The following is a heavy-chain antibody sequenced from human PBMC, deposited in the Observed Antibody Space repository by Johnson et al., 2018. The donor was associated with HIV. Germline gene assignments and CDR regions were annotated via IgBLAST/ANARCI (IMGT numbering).Heavy chain of an antibody. D-gene: IGHD6-6*01. CDR3: AKAQQLVPGGDAFDI. CDR2: ISYRGSDT. J-gene: IGHJ3*02. Sequence: QMQLVESGGGLVQPGGSLRLSCAASGFSFSTYNMHWVRHAPGRGLEWVAFISYRGSDTYYVDSVKGRFTVSRDNSENTLFLQMNSLRAEDTAVYYCAKAQQLVPGGDAFDIWGQGTMVTVSS. CDR1: GFSFSTYN. V-gene: IGHV3-30*18.